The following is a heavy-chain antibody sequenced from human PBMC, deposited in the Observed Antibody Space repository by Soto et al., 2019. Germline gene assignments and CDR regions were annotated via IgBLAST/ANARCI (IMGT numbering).Heavy chain of an antibody. D-gene: IGHD3-22*01. V-gene: IGHV3-43D*04. Sequence: PGGSLRLSCAAAGFDFEDYAMHWVRQVPGKGLEWVSLTNSDGTDSYYVDSVKGRFTISRDNAKTTLYLQMDRLRPEDTALYFCAMALYYYDSSPLDHWGQGTLVTVFS. CDR2: TNSDGTDS. J-gene: IGHJ4*02. CDR3: AMALYYYDSSPLDH. CDR1: GFDFEDYA.